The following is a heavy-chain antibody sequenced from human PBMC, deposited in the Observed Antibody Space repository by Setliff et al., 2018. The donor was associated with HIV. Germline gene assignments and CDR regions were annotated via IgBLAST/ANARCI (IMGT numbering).Heavy chain of an antibody. D-gene: IGHD3-3*01. Sequence: PSETLSLTCTVYGGSISSSNFYWVWNRQSPGKGLEWIGSTYYTGTTNYNPSLKSRVTISVETSKVQFSLKLNSVTVVDTAVYFCERESRNDFWSGYYRTFDNWGQVTRVTVS. CDR3: ERESRNDFWSGYYRTFDN. CDR1: GGSISSSNFY. J-gene: IGHJ3*02. V-gene: IGHV4-39*02. CDR2: TYYTGTT.